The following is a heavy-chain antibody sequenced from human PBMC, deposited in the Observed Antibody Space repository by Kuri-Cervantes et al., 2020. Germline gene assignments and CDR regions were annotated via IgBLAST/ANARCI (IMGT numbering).Heavy chain of an antibody. Sequence: ASVKVSCKASGYTFTSYAMNWVRQAPGQGLEWMGWINTNTGNPTYAQGFTGRFVFSLDTSVSTAYLQISSLKAEDTAVYYCAGGSYYYYYYGMDVWGQGTTVTVSS. J-gene: IGHJ6*02. CDR3: AGGSYYYYYYGMDV. CDR2: INTNTGNP. V-gene: IGHV7-4-1*02. D-gene: IGHD1-26*01. CDR1: GYTFTSYA.